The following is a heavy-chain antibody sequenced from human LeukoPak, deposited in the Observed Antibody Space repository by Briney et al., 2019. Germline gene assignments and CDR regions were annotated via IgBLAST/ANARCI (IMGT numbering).Heavy chain of an antibody. J-gene: IGHJ5*02. CDR1: GGSISSGVYY. CDR3: ARGKGLVYTAPYWFDP. Sequence: PSETLSLTCTVSGGSISSGVYYWSWIRQPPGKGLEWIGYIYYSGSTYYNPSLKSRVTISVDTSKNQFSLKLSSVTAADTAVYYCARGKGLVYTAPYWFDPWGQGTLVTVSS. D-gene: IGHD6-19*01. V-gene: IGHV4-30-4*08. CDR2: IYYSGST.